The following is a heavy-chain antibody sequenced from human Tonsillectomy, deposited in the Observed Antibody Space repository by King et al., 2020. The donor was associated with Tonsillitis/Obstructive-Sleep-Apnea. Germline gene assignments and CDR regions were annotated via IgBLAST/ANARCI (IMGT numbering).Heavy chain of an antibody. D-gene: IGHD2-2*01. CDR2: IDPIDSYT. CDR3: ARLSCSSANCYYYYGMVV. V-gene: IGHV5-10-1*03. CDR1: GYSFISYW. Sequence: QLVQSGAEVKKPGESLRISCKGSGYSFISYWISWVRQTPGKGLEWMGRIDPIDSYTSNSPSFQGHVTISADKSIGTAYLLWSRLKASDTAMYYCARLSCSSANCYYYYGMVVWGQGTTVTLSS. J-gene: IGHJ6*02.